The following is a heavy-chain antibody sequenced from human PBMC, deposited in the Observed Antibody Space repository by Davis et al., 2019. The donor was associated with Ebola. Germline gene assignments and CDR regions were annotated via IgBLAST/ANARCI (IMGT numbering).Heavy chain of an antibody. Sequence: ASVKVSCKASGYTFTSYGISWVRQAPGQRLEWMGWINAGNGNTKYSQKFQGRVTITRDTSASTAYMELSSLRSDDTAVYYCAREPLTGIELDYWGQGTLVTVSS. CDR1: GYTFTSYG. CDR2: INAGNGNT. CDR3: AREPLTGIELDY. D-gene: IGHD7-27*01. J-gene: IGHJ4*02. V-gene: IGHV1-3*01.